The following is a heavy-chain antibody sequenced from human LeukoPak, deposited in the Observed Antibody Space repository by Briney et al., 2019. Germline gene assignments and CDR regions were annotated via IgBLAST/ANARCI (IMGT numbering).Heavy chain of an antibody. CDR3: ARGASGSYYVDY. Sequence: GGSLRLYCAASGFTFSSYAMHWVRQAPGKGLEWVAVISYDGSNKYYADSVKGRFTISRDNAKNTVYLQMNSLRAEDTAVYYCARGASGSYYVDYWGQGTLVTVSS. V-gene: IGHV3-30-3*01. D-gene: IGHD1-26*01. J-gene: IGHJ4*02. CDR2: ISYDGSNK. CDR1: GFTFSSYA.